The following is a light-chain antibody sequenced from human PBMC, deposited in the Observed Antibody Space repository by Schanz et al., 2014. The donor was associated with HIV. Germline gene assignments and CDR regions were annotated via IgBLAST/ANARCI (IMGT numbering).Light chain of an antibody. CDR2: ATS. V-gene: IGKV3-20*01. CDR3: QQYGSSPYT. CDR1: QRLSSSY. Sequence: EIVLTQSPGSLSLSPGGRATLSCGASQRLSSSYLAWYQQKRDQPPRLVIYATSTRAAGIPDRFSGTGSGTDFTLTISRLEPEDFAVYYCQQYGSSPYTFGQGTKLEIK. J-gene: IGKJ2*01.